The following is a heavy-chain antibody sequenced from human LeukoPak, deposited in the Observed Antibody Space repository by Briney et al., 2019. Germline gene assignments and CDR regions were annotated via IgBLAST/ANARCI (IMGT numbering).Heavy chain of an antibody. CDR3: AKDSYSKGDF. D-gene: IGHD6-13*01. V-gene: IGHV3-7*01. CDR1: GFTFSYHW. Sequence: GGSLRLSCAASGFTFSYHWMTWVRQAPGKGLERVANIKNDGAVKNYVDSVKGRFTISRDNAKNSLYLQMNSLRAEDTAVYYCAKDSYSKGDFWGQGVLVTVSS. CDR2: IKNDGAVK. J-gene: IGHJ4*02.